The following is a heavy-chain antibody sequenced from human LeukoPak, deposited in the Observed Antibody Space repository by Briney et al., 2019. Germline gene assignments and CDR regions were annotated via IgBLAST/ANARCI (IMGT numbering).Heavy chain of an antibody. CDR2: INHSGST. D-gene: IGHD5-18*01. CDR3: ARGTVDTAIDPFDY. Sequence: SETLSLTCAVYGGSFSGYYWSWIRQPPGKGLEWIGEINHSGSTNYNPSLKSRVTISVDTSKNQSSLKLSSVTAADTAVYYCARGTVDTAIDPFDYWGQGTLVTVSS. J-gene: IGHJ4*02. V-gene: IGHV4-34*01. CDR1: GGSFSGYY.